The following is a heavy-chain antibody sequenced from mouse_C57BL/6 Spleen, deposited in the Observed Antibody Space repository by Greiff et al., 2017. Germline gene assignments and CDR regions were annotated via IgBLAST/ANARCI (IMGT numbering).Heavy chain of an antibody. V-gene: IGHV1-72*01. D-gene: IGHD2-5*01. CDR1: GYTFTSSW. Sequence: VQLQQPGAELVKPGASVKLSCKASGYTFTSSWMHWVKQRPGRGLEWIGRIDPNSGGTKYNAKFKGKATLTVDKPSSTAYMQLISLTSEDSAVYYCARDPSYSNYDYAMDYWGQGTSVTVSS. CDR3: ARDPSYSNYDYAMDY. J-gene: IGHJ4*01. CDR2: IDPNSGGT.